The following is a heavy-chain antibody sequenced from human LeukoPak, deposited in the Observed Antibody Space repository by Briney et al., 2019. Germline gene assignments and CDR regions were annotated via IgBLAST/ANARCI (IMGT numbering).Heavy chain of an antibody. Sequence: GASVKVSCKASGYTFTGYYMHWVRQAPGQGLEWTGWINPNSGGTNYAQKFQGRVTMTRDTSISTAYMELSRLRSDDTAVYYCARGVVQGADIVVVPAALEYWGQGTLVTVSS. CDR1: GYTFTGYY. J-gene: IGHJ4*02. CDR2: INPNSGGT. D-gene: IGHD2-2*01. V-gene: IGHV1-2*02. CDR3: ARGVVQGADIVVVPAALEY.